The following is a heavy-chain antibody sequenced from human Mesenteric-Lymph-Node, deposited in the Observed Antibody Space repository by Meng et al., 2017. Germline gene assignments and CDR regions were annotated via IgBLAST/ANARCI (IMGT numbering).Heavy chain of an antibody. J-gene: IGHJ4*02. CDR1: GFTFDDYG. CDR2: INWNGGST. V-gene: IGHV3-20*04. CDR3: AREPTTVVGLDY. Sequence: GSLKISCAASGFTFDDYGMSWVRQAPGKGLEWVSGINWNGGSTGYADSVKGRFTISRDNAKNSLYLQMNSLRAEDTALYYCAREPTTVVGLDYWGQGTLVTVSS. D-gene: IGHD4-23*01.